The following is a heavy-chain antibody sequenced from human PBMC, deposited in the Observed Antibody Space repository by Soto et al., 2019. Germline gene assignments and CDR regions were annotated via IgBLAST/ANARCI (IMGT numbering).Heavy chain of an antibody. D-gene: IGHD3-16*02. CDR2: IYYSGST. CDR3: ASGWGSYRYSAVDI. Sequence: SETLSLTCTVSGGSISSSSYYWGWIRQPPGKGLEWIGSIYYSGSTYYNPSLKSRVTISVDTSKNQFSLKLSSVTAADTAVYYCASGWGSYRYSAVDIWGQGTMVTLS. V-gene: IGHV4-39*01. J-gene: IGHJ3*02. CDR1: GGSISSSSYY.